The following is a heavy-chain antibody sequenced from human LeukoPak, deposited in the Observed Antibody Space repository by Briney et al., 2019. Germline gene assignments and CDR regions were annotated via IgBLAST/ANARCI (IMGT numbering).Heavy chain of an antibody. Sequence: GGSLRLSCAASGFTVSSNYMSWVRQAPGKGLEWVSVIYSGGSTYYADSVKGRFTISRDNSKNTLYLQMNSLRAEDTAMYYCARRDPGSYSDYWGQGTLVTVSS. D-gene: IGHD1-26*01. CDR1: GFTVSSNY. CDR2: IYSGGST. V-gene: IGHV3-53*01. J-gene: IGHJ4*02. CDR3: ARRDPGSYSDY.